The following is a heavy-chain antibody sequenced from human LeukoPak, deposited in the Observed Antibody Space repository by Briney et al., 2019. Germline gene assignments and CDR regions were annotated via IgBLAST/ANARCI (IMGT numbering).Heavy chain of an antibody. CDR1: GYTFTGYY. J-gene: IGHJ4*02. CDR2: INPNRGGT. Sequence: ASVKVSCKASGYTFTGYYMHWGRQAPGQGGEWMGWINPNRGGTNYAQKFQGRVTMTRHTSISTAYMELSRLRSDDTAVYYCARGYKEELLYYLDYWGQGTLVTVSS. D-gene: IGHD1-26*01. CDR3: ARGYKEELLYYLDY. V-gene: IGHV1-2*02.